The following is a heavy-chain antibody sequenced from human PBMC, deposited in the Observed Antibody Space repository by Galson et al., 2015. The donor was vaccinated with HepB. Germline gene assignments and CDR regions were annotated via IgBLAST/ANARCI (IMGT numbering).Heavy chain of an antibody. D-gene: IGHD1-26*01. CDR2: ISGTGSTI. Sequence: SLRLSCAACGLTLNTYEMNWVRQAPGKGLEWDSYISGTGSTIYYADSGKGRFTISRDNAKKSLYLQMNSLRAEDTAVYYCARVLRYFDLWGRGTLVTVSS. CDR1: GLTLNTYE. V-gene: IGHV3-48*03. J-gene: IGHJ2*01. CDR3: ARVLRYFDL.